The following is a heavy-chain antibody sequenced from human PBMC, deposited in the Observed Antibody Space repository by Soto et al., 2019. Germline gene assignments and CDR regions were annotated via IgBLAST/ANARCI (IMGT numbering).Heavy chain of an antibody. D-gene: IGHD1-1*01. Sequence: ASVKVSCKAFGYTFTSYDIYWVRQATGQGLEWMGWMNPNTGNSAYAQKYQGRVTVTSDTSINTVHMELSSLRSEDTAVYYCARRAETNGWNGFGADKYYFDFWGQGTLVTVSS. CDR2: MNPNTGNS. J-gene: IGHJ4*02. V-gene: IGHV1-8*01. CDR3: ARRAETNGWNGFGADKYYFDF. CDR1: GYTFTSYD.